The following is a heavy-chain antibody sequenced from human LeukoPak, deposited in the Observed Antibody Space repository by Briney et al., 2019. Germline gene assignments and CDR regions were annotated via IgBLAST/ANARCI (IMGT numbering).Heavy chain of an antibody. Sequence: PGGSLRLSCAASGFTFSSYAMHWVRQAPGKGLEWVAVISYDGSNKYYADSVKGRFTISRDNAKNSLYLQMNSLRAEDTAVYYCATSVGDGYDSNWGQGTLVTVSS. CDR1: GFTFSSYA. V-gene: IGHV3-30*07. CDR2: ISYDGSNK. CDR3: ATSVGDGYDSN. J-gene: IGHJ4*02. D-gene: IGHD5-12*01.